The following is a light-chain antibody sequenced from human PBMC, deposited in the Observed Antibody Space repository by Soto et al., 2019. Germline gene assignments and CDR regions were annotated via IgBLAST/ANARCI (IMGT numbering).Light chain of an antibody. CDR1: SSDVGGYNY. J-gene: IGLJ3*02. CDR3: CSYTSSSTLV. Sequence: QSALTQPASVSGSPGQSITISCTGTSSDVGGYNYVSWYQQHPGKVPKLMIYEVSNRPSGASNRFSGSKSGDTASLTISGLQAEDEADYYCCSYTSSSTLVFGGGTKLTVL. CDR2: EVS. V-gene: IGLV2-14*01.